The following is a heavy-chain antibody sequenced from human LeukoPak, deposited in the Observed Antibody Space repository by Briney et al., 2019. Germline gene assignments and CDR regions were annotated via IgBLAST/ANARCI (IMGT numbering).Heavy chain of an antibody. CDR1: DFTFNKDW. J-gene: IGHJ4*02. V-gene: IGHV3-23*01. CDR3: AKGSYYDSSGSFYFDY. Sequence: LSGGSLRLSCAASDFTFNKDWMNWVRQAPGKGLEWVSGISGSGDNTYYADSVKGRFTISRDNSKNTLYVQVNSLGTEDTAAYYCAKGSYYDSSGSFYFDYWGQGTLVTVSS. CDR2: ISGSGDNT. D-gene: IGHD3-22*01.